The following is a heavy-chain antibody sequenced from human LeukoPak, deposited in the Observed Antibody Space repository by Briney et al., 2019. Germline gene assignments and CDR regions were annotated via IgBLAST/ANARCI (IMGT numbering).Heavy chain of an antibody. CDR2: ISSSSSTI. CDR1: GFTFSSYE. V-gene: IGHV3-48*01. Sequence: GGSLRLSCAASGFTFSSYEMNWVRQAPGKGLEWVSYISSSSSTIYYADSVKGRFTISRDNAKNSLYLQMNSLRAEDTAVYYCARLGYNHNDNWFDPWGQGTLVTVSS. CDR3: ARLGYNHNDNWFDP. D-gene: IGHD1-14*01. J-gene: IGHJ5*02.